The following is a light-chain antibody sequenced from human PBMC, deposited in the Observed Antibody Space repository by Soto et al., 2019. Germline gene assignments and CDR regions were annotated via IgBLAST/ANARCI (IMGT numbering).Light chain of an antibody. CDR1: QSVRSN. Sequence: EIVMTQSPATLSVSPGEKATLSCRASQSVRSNLAWYQQRPGQAPRLLIYGASTRATGIPARFSGGGSGTEFTLTISSLQSEDFAIYYCQQYNNWPLFTFGPGTKVDIK. V-gene: IGKV3-15*01. J-gene: IGKJ3*01. CDR2: GAS. CDR3: QQYNNWPLFT.